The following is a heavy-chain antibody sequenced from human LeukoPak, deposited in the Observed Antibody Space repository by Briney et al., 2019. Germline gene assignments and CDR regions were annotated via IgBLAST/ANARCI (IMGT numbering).Heavy chain of an antibody. CDR1: GDSISSGDYY. Sequence: PSETLSLTCTVSGDSISSGDYYWSWIRQPPGKGLEWIGYIYSGNTYYNPSLQSRVTISVDTSKNQFSLKLSSVTAADTAVYYCARSYYDILTGYYTAYWGQGTLVTVSS. CDR2: IYSGNT. CDR3: ARSYYDILTGYYTAY. D-gene: IGHD3-9*01. J-gene: IGHJ4*02. V-gene: IGHV4-30-4*08.